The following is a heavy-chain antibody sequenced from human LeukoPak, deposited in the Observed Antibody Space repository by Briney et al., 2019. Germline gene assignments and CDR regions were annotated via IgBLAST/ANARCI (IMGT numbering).Heavy chain of an antibody. J-gene: IGHJ4*02. D-gene: IGHD6-19*01. CDR2: ISTGGTT. Sequence: GGSLRLSCAASGFTVSTNYMSWVRQVSGEGLEFVSLISTGGTTHYADSVKGRFSISSDNSKNTLYLQMNSLRAEDTAVYYCARVRSDSSGLYEFDYSGQGTLVTVSS. CDR1: GFTVSTNY. CDR3: ARVRSDSSGLYEFDY. V-gene: IGHV3-53*01.